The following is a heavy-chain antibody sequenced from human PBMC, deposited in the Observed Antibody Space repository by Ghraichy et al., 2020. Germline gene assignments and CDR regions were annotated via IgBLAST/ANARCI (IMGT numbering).Heavy chain of an antibody. D-gene: IGHD2-2*01. CDR2: IYSRGNS. V-gene: IGHV4-31*03. Sequence: SETLSLTCTVSGGSISSDGYYWSWIRQHPGKGLEWIGYIYSRGNSYYNPSLKSRVTISVDKSENQFSLNLSSVTAADTAVYYCANVGRGHCSSTSCYLPGYHFGVDVWGQGTTVTVSS. CDR3: ANVGRGHCSSTSCYLPGYHFGVDV. CDR1: GGSISSDGYY. J-gene: IGHJ6*02.